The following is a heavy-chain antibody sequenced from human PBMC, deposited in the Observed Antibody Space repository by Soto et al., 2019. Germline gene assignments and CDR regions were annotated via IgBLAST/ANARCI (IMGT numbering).Heavy chain of an antibody. J-gene: IGHJ4*02. Sequence: QVQLVESGGGVVQPGRSPRLSCAASGFTFRLYGFHWVRQAPVKGLEWVAGIWDDGSKAYYADSGKRRFTISRDNSKNTVYLQMNSLRAEDTAVYYCARGGAAPTRVDGDYGLRWCQGTPVTVSS. D-gene: IGHD4-17*01. CDR1: GFTFRLYG. CDR3: ARGGAAPTRVDGDYGLR. V-gene: IGHV3-33*01. CDR2: IWDDGSKA.